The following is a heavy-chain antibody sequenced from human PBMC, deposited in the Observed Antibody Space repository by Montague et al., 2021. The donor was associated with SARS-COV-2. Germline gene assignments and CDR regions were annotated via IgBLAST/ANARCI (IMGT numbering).Heavy chain of an antibody. CDR2: IYPSGST. CDR3: ARDHVAILFMVYYYGMDV. J-gene: IGHJ6*02. CDR1: GGSISSYY. Sequence: SETLSLTCTVSGGSISSYYWSWIRQPAGKGLEWIGRIYPSGSTKYNPSXXSRVTMSVDTSKNQFSLKLSSMTAADTAVYYCARDHVAILFMVYYYGMDVWGQGTTVTVSS. V-gene: IGHV4-4*07. D-gene: IGHD2-2*02.